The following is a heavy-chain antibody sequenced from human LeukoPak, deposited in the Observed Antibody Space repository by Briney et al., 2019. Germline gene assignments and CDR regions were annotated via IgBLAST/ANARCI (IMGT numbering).Heavy chain of an antibody. CDR2: IKQDGSEK. V-gene: IGHV3-7*05. CDR3: ARSQDAAFDY. CDR1: GFTFSSYW. J-gene: IGHJ4*02. Sequence: GGSLRLSCTDSGFTFSSYWMSWVRQAPGKGLEWVANIKQDGSEKYYVDSVKGRFTISRDNAKNSLYLQMNSLRAEDTAVYYCARSQDAAFDYWGQGTLVTVSS.